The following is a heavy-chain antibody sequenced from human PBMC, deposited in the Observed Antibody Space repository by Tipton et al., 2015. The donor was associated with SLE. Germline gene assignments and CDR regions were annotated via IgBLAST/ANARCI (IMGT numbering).Heavy chain of an antibody. CDR2: ISRGGSTI. D-gene: IGHD1-26*01. Sequence: QVQLVQSGGGVVQPGRSLRLSCVVSGFSLSDYYMSWIRQAPGKGLEWLSQISRGGSTIIDADSVRGRFTISRDNTKNSLYLQMNSLRAEDTAVYYCSRDIQFVGSTEYFHHWGQGTLVTVSS. V-gene: IGHV3-11*01. CDR3: SRDIQFVGSTEYFHH. J-gene: IGHJ1*01. CDR1: GFSLSDYY.